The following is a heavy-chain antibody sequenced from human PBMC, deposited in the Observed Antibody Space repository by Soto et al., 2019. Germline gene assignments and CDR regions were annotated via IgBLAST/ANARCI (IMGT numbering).Heavy chain of an antibody. CDR1: GYSFTRFG. J-gene: IGHJ4*02. V-gene: IGHV1-18*03. Sequence: QVQLLQSGAEVKKPGASVRVSCKASGYSFTRFGISWERQAPGQGHEWLGRISTYNDNTKYAQKIQGRATVSTDTSSCTAYMELTSLRSDDMTVYYGAREPPYSTARQVSDYGGKGTLLTVSS. CDR2: ISTYNDNT. CDR3: AREPPYSTARQVSDY. D-gene: IGHD6-13*01.